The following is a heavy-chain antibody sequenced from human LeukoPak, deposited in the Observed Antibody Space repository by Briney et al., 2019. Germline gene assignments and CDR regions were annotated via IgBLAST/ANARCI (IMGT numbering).Heavy chain of an antibody. J-gene: IGHJ4*02. Sequence: GGSLRLSCAASGFTFSLFAMHWVRQAPGKGLEWVSAISGSGGATYHADADSVKGRFTISGDNSKNALYLEINNLRAEDTAVYYCAKDGYNYDSSGHFDYWGQGALVTVSS. CDR2: ISGSGGAT. V-gene: IGHV3-23*01. CDR1: GFTFSLFA. D-gene: IGHD3-22*01. CDR3: AKDGYNYDSSGHFDY.